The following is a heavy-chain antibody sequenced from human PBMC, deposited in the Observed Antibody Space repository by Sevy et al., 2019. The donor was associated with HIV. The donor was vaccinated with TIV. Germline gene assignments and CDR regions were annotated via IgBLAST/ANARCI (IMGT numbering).Heavy chain of an antibody. CDR1: GFTFNSHA. CDR2: ISGSGDSK. J-gene: IGHJ4*02. D-gene: IGHD4-17*01. CDR3: AKSSLPYGDYHFDF. V-gene: IGHV3-23*01. Sequence: GESLKISCEASGFTFNSHAMTWVRQAPGKGLEWVSAISGSGDSKYYAVSVKGRVTISRDNSKNIMYLQMTSLGADDTAVYYCAKSSLPYGDYHFDFWGQGTVVTVSS.